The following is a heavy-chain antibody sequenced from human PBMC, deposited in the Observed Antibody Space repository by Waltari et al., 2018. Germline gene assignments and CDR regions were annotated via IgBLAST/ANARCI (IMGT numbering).Heavy chain of an antibody. CDR3: ARGRFLFRWYSFDP. D-gene: IGHD3-3*01. CDR2: VYSRGTT. Sequence: QVQLQESGPGLVKPSETLSLTCTVSGGSISSYYWSWIRRPAGKGLGWIGGVYSRGTTNDNPSHKSRVTMSLDTSKNQFSLNLSSVTAADTAVYYCARGRFLFRWYSFDPWGQGIPVTVSS. V-gene: IGHV4-4*07. J-gene: IGHJ5*02. CDR1: GGSISSYY.